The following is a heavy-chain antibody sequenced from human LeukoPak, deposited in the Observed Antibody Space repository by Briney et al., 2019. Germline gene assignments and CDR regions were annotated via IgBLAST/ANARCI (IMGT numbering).Heavy chain of an antibody. Sequence: ASVKVSCKASGYTFTGYYIHWVRQAPGQGLEWMGWINPNNGGTKYAQKFQGRVTTTRDTSITTAYMELSRLRSDDTAVYYCARDIDYYDSRRFYYWGQGTLVTVSS. V-gene: IGHV1-2*02. CDR2: INPNNGGT. CDR1: GYTFTGYY. J-gene: IGHJ4*02. D-gene: IGHD3-22*01. CDR3: ARDIDYYDSRRFYY.